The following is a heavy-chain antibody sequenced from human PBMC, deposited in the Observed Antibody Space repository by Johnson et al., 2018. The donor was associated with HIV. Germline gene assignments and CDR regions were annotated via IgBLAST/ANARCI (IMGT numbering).Heavy chain of an antibody. V-gene: IGHV3-33*08. D-gene: IGHD2-2*01. J-gene: IGHJ3*01. CDR2: IWYDGSNE. CDR3: AIIPAGNGFDL. CDR1: GFTFDDYA. Sequence: QVQLVESGGGVVQPGGFMRLSCAASGFTFDDYAMHWVRQAPGKGLEWVAVIWYDGSNEYYADSVKGRFTISRDNSKNTLYLQMNSLRAEDTAVYYCAIIPAGNGFDLWGQGTMVTVSS.